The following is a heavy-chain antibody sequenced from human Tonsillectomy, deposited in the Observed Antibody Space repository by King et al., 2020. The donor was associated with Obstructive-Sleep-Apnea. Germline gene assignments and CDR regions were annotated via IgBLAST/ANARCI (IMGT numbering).Heavy chain of an antibody. V-gene: IGHV3-49*03. CDR2: IRSKAYGGTT. CDR1: GFTFGDYA. J-gene: IGHJ4*02. D-gene: IGHD3-22*01. CDR3: TRSSHVRWLPHQYYFDY. Sequence: VQLVQSGGGLVQPGRSLRLSCTASGFTFGDYAMSWFRQAPGKGLEWVGFIRSKAYGGTTEYAASVKGRFTISRDDSKSIAYLQMNSLKTEDTAVYYCTRSSHVRWLPHQYYFDYWGQGTLVTVSS.